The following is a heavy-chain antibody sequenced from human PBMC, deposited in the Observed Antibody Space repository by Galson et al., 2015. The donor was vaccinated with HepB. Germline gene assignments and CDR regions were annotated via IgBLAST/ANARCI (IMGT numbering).Heavy chain of an antibody. J-gene: IGHJ6*02. CDR1: GYTFTSYG. V-gene: IGHV1-18*04. CDR3: ARDRLYYYDSSGYVPRPYEGTDV. Sequence: SVKVSCKASGYTFTSYGISWVRQAPGQGLEWMGWISAYNGNTNYAQKPQGRVTMTTDTSTSTAYMELRSLRSDDTAVYYCARDRLYYYDSSGYVPRPYEGTDVWGQGTTVTVSS. CDR2: ISAYNGNT. D-gene: IGHD3-22*01.